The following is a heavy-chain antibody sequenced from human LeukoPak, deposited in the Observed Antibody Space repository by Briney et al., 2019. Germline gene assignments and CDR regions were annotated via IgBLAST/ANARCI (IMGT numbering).Heavy chain of an antibody. CDR2: IYTSGST. D-gene: IGHD3-22*01. V-gene: IGHV4-4*07. CDR1: GGSISTYY. CDR3: ARDRSHYDSSGYYSFYYYYYMDV. Sequence: SETLSLTCTVSGGSISTYYWSWIRQPPGKGLEWIGRIYTSGSTNYNPSLKSRVTMSVDTSKNQFSLKLSSVTAADTAVYYCARDRSHYDSSGYYSFYYYYYMDVWGKGTTVTISS. J-gene: IGHJ6*03.